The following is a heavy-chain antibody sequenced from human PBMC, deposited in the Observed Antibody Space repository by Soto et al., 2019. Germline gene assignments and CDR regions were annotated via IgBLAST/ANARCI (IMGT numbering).Heavy chain of an antibody. CDR2: IRSKANSYAT. D-gene: IGHD1-26*01. CDR1: GFTFSGSA. V-gene: IGHV3-73*02. CDR3: TSEGANFGRYGMDV. J-gene: IGHJ6*02. Sequence: EVQLVESGGGLVQPGGSLKLSCAASGFTFSGSAMHWVRQASGKGLEWVGRIRSKANSYATAYAASVKGRFTISRDDSKNTAYLQMNSLKTEDTAVYYCTSEGANFGRYGMDVWGQGTTVTVSS.